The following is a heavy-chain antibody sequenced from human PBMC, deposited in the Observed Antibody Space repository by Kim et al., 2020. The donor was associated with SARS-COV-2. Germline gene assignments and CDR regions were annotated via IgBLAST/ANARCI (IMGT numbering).Heavy chain of an antibody. D-gene: IGHD3-22*01. CDR2: ISGSGGST. CDR1: GFTFSSYA. J-gene: IGHJ3*02. V-gene: IGHV3-23*01. Sequence: GGSLRLSCAASGFTFSSYAMSWVRQAPGKGLEWVSAISGSGGSTYYADSVKGRFTISRDNSKNTLYLQMNSLRAEDTAVYNCAKDPTYYYDSSGYPIWGQGTMVTVSS. CDR3: AKDPTYYYDSSGYPI.